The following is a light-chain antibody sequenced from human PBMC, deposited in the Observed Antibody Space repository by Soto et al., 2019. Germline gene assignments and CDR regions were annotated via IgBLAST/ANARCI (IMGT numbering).Light chain of an antibody. CDR3: CSYAGYYTVV. CDR2: DVS. Sequence: QSALTQPRSVSGSPGQSVTISCTGTSSDVGGYNYVSWYQQHPGKAPKVMIYDVSRRPSGVSDRFSGSKSGNTASLTISGLQGEDEADYYCCSYAGYYTVVFGTGTKVTVL. J-gene: IGLJ1*01. CDR1: SSDVGGYNY. V-gene: IGLV2-11*01.